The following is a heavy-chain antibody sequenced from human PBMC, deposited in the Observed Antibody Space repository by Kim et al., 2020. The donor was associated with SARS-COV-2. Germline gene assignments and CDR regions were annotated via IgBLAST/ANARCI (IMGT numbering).Heavy chain of an antibody. J-gene: IGHJ4*02. CDR1: RDTFNNHG. D-gene: IGHD3-16*02. CDR2: IIPIFDTA. V-gene: IGHV1-69*13. Sequence: SVKVSCKASRDTFNNHGISWVRQAPGQGLEWMGGIIPIFDTANYAQKFKDRVTITADESTSTAYMELRSLRSEDTAVYYCARDGPDTSLVIPSFDNWGQGTLVTVSS. CDR3: ARDGPDTSLVIPSFDN.